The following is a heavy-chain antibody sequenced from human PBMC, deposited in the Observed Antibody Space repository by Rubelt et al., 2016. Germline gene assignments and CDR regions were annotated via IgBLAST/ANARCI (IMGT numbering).Heavy chain of an antibody. CDR3: ASDSGSWYYYGMDV. V-gene: IGHV4-38-2*02. Sequence: QVQLQESGPGLVKPSETLSLTCTVSGYSISSGYYWGWIRQPPGKGLEWIGSIYHSGSTYYNPALKCRVPISGDTAKNQFSRKLSSVTAADTAVYYCASDSGSWYYYGMDVWGQGTTVTVSS. CDR1: GYSISSGYY. CDR2: IYHSGST. D-gene: IGHD6-13*01. J-gene: IGHJ6*02.